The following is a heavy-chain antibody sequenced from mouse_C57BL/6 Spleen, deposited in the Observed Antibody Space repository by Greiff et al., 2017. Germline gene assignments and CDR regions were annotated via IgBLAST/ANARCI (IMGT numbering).Heavy chain of an antibody. CDR1: GYTFTDYY. J-gene: IGHJ1*03. CDR2: INPNNGGT. D-gene: IGHD1-1*01. V-gene: IGHV1-26*01. CDR3: ARTPHYYGSSPWYFDV. Sequence: VQLQQSGPELVKPGASVKISCKASGYTFTDYYMNWVKQSHGKSLEWIGDINPNNGGTSYNQKFKGKATLTVDKSSSTAYMELRSLTSEDSAVYYCARTPHYYGSSPWYFDVWGTGTTVTVSS.